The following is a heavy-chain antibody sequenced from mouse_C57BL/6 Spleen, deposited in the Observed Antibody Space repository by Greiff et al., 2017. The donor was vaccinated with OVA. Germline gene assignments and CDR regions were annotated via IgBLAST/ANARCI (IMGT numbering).Heavy chain of an antibody. D-gene: IGHD1-1*01. CDR2: ISSGSSTI. V-gene: IGHV5-17*01. CDR3: ARLYGSYFDY. J-gene: IGHJ2*01. CDR1: GFTFSDYG. Sequence: EVKLMESGGGLVKPGGSLKLSCAASGFTFSDYGMHWVRQAPEKGLEWVAYISSGSSTIYYADTVKGRFTISRDNAKNTLFLQMTSLRSEDTAMYYCARLYGSYFDYWGQGTTLTVSS.